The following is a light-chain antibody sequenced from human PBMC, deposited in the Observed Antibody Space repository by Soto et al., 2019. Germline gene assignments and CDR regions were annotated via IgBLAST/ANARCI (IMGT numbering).Light chain of an antibody. CDR3: QQYGSSPRT. Sequence: EIVLTQSPGTLSLSPGERGTLSCRASQSVSSGYLAWYQQKPGQAPRLLIYDASSRANGIPDRFSGSGSGTDFTLTIRRMETEDFAVYYCQQYGSSPRTFGQGTKVDIK. V-gene: IGKV3-20*01. CDR1: QSVSSGY. CDR2: DAS. J-gene: IGKJ1*01.